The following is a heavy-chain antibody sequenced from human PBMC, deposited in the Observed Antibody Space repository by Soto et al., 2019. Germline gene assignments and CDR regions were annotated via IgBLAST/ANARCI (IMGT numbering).Heavy chain of an antibody. D-gene: IGHD2-8*01. V-gene: IGHV4-34*01. CDR3: TRCMLGGYYYYGMDV. CDR2: INHSGST. Sequence: PSETLSLTCAVYGVSFSGYYWSWIRQPPGKGLEWIGEINHSGSTNYNPSLKCRVTISVDTSKNQFSLKLSSVTAADTAVYYCTRCMLGGYYYYGMDVWGQGTTVTVSS. CDR1: GVSFSGYY. J-gene: IGHJ6*02.